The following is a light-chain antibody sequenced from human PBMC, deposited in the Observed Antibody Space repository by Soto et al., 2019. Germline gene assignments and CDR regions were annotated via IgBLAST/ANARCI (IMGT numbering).Light chain of an antibody. CDR2: LGS. CDR1: QSLLNSNGYNY. CDR3: MQALQAPLT. V-gene: IGKV2-28*01. Sequence: DIVMTQSPLFLPVTPGEPASISCRSSQSLLNSNGYNYLDWYLQKPGQSPQLLIYLGSSRASGVPDRFSGSGSGTDFTLTISRVEAEDVGFYYCMQALQAPLTFGRGTRVEIK. J-gene: IGKJ1*01.